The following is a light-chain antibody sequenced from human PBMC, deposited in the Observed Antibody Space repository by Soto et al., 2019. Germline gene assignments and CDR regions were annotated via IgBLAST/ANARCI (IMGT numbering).Light chain of an antibody. CDR2: DAS. J-gene: IGKJ2*01. Sequence: DVQMTQSPSTLSASVGDRVTITCRVSQRISNWLACDQQKPGKAPKVLIYDASTLQSGVPARFSGSGFGTEFTLTISNLQPDDSATYYCQQYNSYVPYTFGQGTKVDIK. CDR1: QRISNW. CDR3: QQYNSYVPYT. V-gene: IGKV1-5*01.